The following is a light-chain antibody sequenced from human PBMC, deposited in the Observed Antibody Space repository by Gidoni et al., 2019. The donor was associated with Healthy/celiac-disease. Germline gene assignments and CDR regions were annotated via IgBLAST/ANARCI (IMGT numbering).Light chain of an antibody. CDR2: DAS. CDR3: QQRSNWPPT. J-gene: IGKJ4*01. Sequence: EIVLTQSPATLSLSPGERATLSCRASQRVSSYLAWYQQKPGKAPRLLIYDASNRATGIPARFSGSGSGTDFTLTISSLEPEDYAVYYGQQRSNWPPTFGGGTKVEIK. CDR1: QRVSSY. V-gene: IGKV3-11*01.